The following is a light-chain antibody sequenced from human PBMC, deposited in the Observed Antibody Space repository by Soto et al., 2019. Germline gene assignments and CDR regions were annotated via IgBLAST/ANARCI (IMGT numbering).Light chain of an antibody. J-gene: IGKJ5*01. V-gene: IGKV1-5*03. CDR3: QQYNSYPLT. CDR2: KAS. CDR1: QSISSL. Sequence: DIQMTQSPSTLSASVGDRVTITCRASQSISSLLAWYQQKPGRAPTLLIYKASTLESGVPSRFSGSGSGTEFSLTISSLQPDDSATYYCQQYNSYPLTFGHGTRLEIK.